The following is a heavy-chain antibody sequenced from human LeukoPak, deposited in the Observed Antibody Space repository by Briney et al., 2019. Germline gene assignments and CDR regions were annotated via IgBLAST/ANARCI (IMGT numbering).Heavy chain of an antibody. CDR2: ARNKASSYTT. CDR1: GFTFSDHH. V-gene: IGHV3-72*01. J-gene: IGHJ4*02. Sequence: GGSLRLSCAASGFTFSDHHMDWVRQAPGQGLVWVGRARNKASSYTTEYAASVKGRFTTSRDDSKNSLYLQMNSLKTEDTAVYYCTRVGGGNDYDYWGQGTLVTVSS. CDR3: TRVGGGNDYDY. D-gene: IGHD5-12*01.